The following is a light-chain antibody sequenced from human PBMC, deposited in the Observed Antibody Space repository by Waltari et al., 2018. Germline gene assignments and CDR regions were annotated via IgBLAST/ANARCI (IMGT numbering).Light chain of an antibody. CDR3: QQYTSYSPYT. J-gene: IGKJ2*01. Sequence: DIQMTQSPSILSASVGDRVTITCRASQSISSWLAWYQQKPGKAPKLLIYKASTLESGVPSRFSGSGSGTEFTLTISSLQPDDFVTYYCQQYTSYSPYTFGQGTKQEIK. V-gene: IGKV1-5*03. CDR2: KAS. CDR1: QSISSW.